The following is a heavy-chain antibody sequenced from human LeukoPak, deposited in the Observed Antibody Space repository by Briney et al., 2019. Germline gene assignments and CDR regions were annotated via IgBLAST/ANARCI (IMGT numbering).Heavy chain of an antibody. CDR3: AKTLGYSGYFSP. V-gene: IGHV3-23*01. CDR2: ISGGGVNT. Sequence: GGSLRLSCAASGFTFNSYAMTWVSQAPGKGLEWVSAISGGGVNTYYADSVKGRFTISRDNSKNMLYLQMNSLRAEDTAVYYCAKTLGYSGYFSPWGQGTLVTVSS. D-gene: IGHD3-22*01. J-gene: IGHJ5*02. CDR1: GFTFNSYA.